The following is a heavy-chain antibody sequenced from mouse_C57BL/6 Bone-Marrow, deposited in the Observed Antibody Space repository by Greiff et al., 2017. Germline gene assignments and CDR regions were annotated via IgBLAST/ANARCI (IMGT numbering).Heavy chain of an antibody. V-gene: IGHV5-15*01. CDR2: ISNLAYSI. CDR1: GFTFSDYG. Sequence: EVKLVESGGGLVQPGGSLKLSCAASGFTFSDYGMAWVRQAPRKGPEWVAFISNLAYSIYYADTVTGRFTISRENAKNTLYLEMRSLRSEDTAMYYCARHNYDYDVGYFDVWGTGTTVTVSS. CDR3: ARHNYDYDVGYFDV. J-gene: IGHJ1*03. D-gene: IGHD2-4*01.